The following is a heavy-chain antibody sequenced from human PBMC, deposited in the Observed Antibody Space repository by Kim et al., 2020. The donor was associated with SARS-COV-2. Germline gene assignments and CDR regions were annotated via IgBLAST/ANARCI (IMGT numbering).Heavy chain of an antibody. Sequence: SETLSLTCTVSGGSVSSGSYYWSWIRQPPGKGLEWIGYIYYSGRTNYNPSLKSRVTISVDTSKNQFSLKLSSVTAADTAVYYCAREYRTDIVVVPAAALNWFDPGGQGTLVTVSS. CDR1: GGSVSSGSYY. D-gene: IGHD2-2*01. CDR2: IYYSGRT. V-gene: IGHV4-61*01. CDR3: AREYRTDIVVVPAAALNWFDP. J-gene: IGHJ5*02.